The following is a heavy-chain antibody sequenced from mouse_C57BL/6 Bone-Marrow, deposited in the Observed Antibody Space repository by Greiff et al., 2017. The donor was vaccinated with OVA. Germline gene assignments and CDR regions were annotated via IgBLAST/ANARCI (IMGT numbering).Heavy chain of an antibody. V-gene: IGHV1-55*01. D-gene: IGHD2-10*01. Sequence: QVQLQQPGAELVMPGASVKLSCKASGYTFTSYWITWVKQRPGQGLEWIGDIYPGSGSTNYNEKFKSKATLTVDTSSSTAYMQLSSLTSEDSAVYYCAKSLSYSYAMDYWGQGTSVTVSS. CDR1: GYTFTSYW. CDR3: AKSLSYSYAMDY. J-gene: IGHJ4*01. CDR2: IYPGSGST.